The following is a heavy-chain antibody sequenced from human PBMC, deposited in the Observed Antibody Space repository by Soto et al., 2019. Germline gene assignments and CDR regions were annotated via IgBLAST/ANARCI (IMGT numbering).Heavy chain of an antibody. CDR1: GFTFSSYS. J-gene: IGHJ4*02. V-gene: IGHV3-21*01. CDR2: ISSSSSYI. Sequence: EVQLVESGGGLVKPGGSLRLSCAASGFTFSSYSMNWVRQAPGKGLEWVSSISSSSSYIYYADSVKGRFTISRDNAKNSRYLQMNSLRAEDTAVYYCARDDRGDYSDYWGQGTLVTVSS. CDR3: ARDDRGDYSDY. D-gene: IGHD3-10*01.